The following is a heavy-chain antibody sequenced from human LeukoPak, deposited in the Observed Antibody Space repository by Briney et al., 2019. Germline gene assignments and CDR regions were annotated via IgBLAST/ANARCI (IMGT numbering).Heavy chain of an antibody. CDR3: ARGGAPYCSSTSCYEDRFDP. V-gene: IGHV4-4*02. CDR1: LDSTTSNFW. J-gene: IGHJ5*02. Sequence: PSETLSLTCTVSLDSTTSNFWSWVRQPPGKSLEWIGEIHRSGSPNYNPSLQSRVTISIDRSRNQIVLELSSVTAADTAVYYCARGGAPYCSSTSCYEDRFDPWGQGTLVTVSS. CDR2: IHRSGSP. D-gene: IGHD2-2*01.